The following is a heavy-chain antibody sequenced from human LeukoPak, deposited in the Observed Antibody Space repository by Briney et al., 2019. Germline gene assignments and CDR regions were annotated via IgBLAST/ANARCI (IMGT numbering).Heavy chain of an antibody. D-gene: IGHD1-26*01. CDR3: AKGSLGGAFD. Sequence: GGSLRLSCAASGFTFDDYTMHWVRHAPGKGLEWVSLISWDGGSTYYADSVKGRFTISRDNSKNSLYLQMNSLRTEDTALYYCAKGSLGGAFDWGQGTLVTVSS. CDR1: GFTFDDYT. CDR2: ISWDGGST. J-gene: IGHJ4*02. V-gene: IGHV3-43*01.